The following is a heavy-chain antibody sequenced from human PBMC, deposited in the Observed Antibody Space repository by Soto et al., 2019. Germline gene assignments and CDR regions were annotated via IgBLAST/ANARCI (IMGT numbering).Heavy chain of an antibody. Sequence: GESLKISCKGSGYSFAGYWITWVRQKPGKGLEWMGRIDPSDSQTYYSPSFRGHVTISVTKSITTVFLQWSSPRASDTAMYYCARQIYDSDTGPNFQYYFDSWGQGTPVTVSS. CDR1: GYSFAGYW. CDR3: ARQIYDSDTGPNFQYYFDS. V-gene: IGHV5-10-1*01. CDR2: IDPSDSQT. J-gene: IGHJ4*02. D-gene: IGHD3-22*01.